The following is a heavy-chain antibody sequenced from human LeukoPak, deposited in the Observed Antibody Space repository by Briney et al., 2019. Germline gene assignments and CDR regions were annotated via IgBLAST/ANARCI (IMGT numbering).Heavy chain of an antibody. V-gene: IGHV4-59*01. Sequence: SETLSLTCTVSAVSFSTYYWSWIRQPPGKGLEWIGFIYYSGSTDYNPSLKSRVTISIDTSKKQFSLKLSSVTAADTAVYYCARGVVLTGYPLDFWGRGTLVTVSS. CDR1: AVSFSTYY. D-gene: IGHD3-9*01. CDR2: IYYSGST. CDR3: ARGVVLTGYPLDF. J-gene: IGHJ4*02.